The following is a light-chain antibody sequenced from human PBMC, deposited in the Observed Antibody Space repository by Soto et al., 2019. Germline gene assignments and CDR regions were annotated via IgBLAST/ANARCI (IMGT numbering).Light chain of an antibody. CDR3: QQYNSYSYT. CDR2: DAP. J-gene: IGKJ2*01. Sequence: DIQMTQSPSTLSASVGDRVTITCRASQSISSWLAWYQQKPGKAPKLLIYDAPSLESGVPSRFSGSGSGTEFTFTISSLQPDDFATYYCQQYNSYSYTFGQGTKLEIK. V-gene: IGKV1-5*01. CDR1: QSISSW.